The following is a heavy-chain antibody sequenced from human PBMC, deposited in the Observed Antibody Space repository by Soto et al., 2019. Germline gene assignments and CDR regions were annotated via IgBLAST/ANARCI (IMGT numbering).Heavy chain of an antibody. Sequence: EVQVLESGGGLVQPGGSLRLSCAGSGFTVSSHAMTWIRQAPGKGPEWVSTVTADGGTYYADSVKGRFAMSRDTSENTGYFQMNSLGAEDTAAYYWAPHVAGSGGSCKYDAFAIRGQGTMVTVAS. CDR2: VTADGGT. CDR3: APHVAGSGGSCKYDAFAI. D-gene: IGHD2-15*01. J-gene: IGHJ3*02. V-gene: IGHV3-23*01. CDR1: GFTVSSHA.